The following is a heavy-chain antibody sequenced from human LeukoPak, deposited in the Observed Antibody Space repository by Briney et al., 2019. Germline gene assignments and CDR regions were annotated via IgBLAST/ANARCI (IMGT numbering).Heavy chain of an antibody. Sequence: GGSLRLSCAASGFTFSSYWMSWVRQAPGKGLEWVANIKQDGSEKYYVDSVKGRFTISRDNAKNSLYLQMNSLRAEDTAVYYCASDAAGTISESIFGDAFDIWGQGTMVTVSS. CDR1: GFTFSSYW. V-gene: IGHV3-7*01. CDR2: IKQDGSEK. J-gene: IGHJ3*02. CDR3: ASDAAGTISESIFGDAFDI. D-gene: IGHD1-7*01.